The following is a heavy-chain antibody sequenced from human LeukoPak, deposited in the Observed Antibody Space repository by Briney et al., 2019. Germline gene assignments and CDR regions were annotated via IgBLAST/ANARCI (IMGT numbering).Heavy chain of an antibody. CDR1: GGSISSYY. J-gene: IGHJ4*02. Sequence: PSETLSLTCTVSGGSISSYYWSWIRQPPGKGVEWIGYIYYSGSTNYNPSLKSRVTISVDTSKNQFSLKLSSVTAADTAVYYCARMIAAAGTEYFDYWGQGTLVTVSS. CDR3: ARMIAAAGTEYFDY. D-gene: IGHD6-13*01. V-gene: IGHV4-59*01. CDR2: IYYSGST.